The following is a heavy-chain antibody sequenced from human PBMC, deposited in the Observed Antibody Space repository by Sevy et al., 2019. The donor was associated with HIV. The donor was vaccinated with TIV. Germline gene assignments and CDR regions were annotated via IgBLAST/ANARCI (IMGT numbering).Heavy chain of an antibody. Sequence: GGSLRLSCAASGFTFSDSWMHWVRQAPGKGLEWVANINQDGNEKHYVDSVKGRFTISRENAKNSLYLQMNSLRDDDTAVYYCATFSVGYWGQGTLVTVSS. CDR1: GFTFSDSW. CDR2: INQDGNEK. CDR3: ATFSVGY. V-gene: IGHV3-7*01. J-gene: IGHJ4*02. D-gene: IGHD3-3*01.